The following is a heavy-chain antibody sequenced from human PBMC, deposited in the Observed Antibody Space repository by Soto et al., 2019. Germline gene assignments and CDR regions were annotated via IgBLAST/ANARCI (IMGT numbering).Heavy chain of an antibody. J-gene: IGHJ6*02. CDR1: GFTFTSSA. CDR2: IFVGSGNT. V-gene: IGHV1-58*01. D-gene: IGHD3-3*01. Sequence: SVKVSCKASGFTFTSSAVQWVRQARGQRLEWIGWIFVGSGNTNYAQKFQERVTITRDMSTSTAYMELSSLRSEDTAVYYCAAPSESYTIFGRASDSYYYYGMDVWGQGTTVTVSS. CDR3: AAPSESYTIFGRASDSYYYYGMDV.